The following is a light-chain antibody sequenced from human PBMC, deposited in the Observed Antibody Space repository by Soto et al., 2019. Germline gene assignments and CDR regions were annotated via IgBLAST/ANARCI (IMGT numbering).Light chain of an antibody. J-gene: IGKJ4*01. CDR2: GAS. V-gene: IGKV3-11*01. Sequence: EVVMTQSPATLSVSPGDRATLSCKASQSVSSALAWYQRKPGQAPRLLIYGASTRATAIPARFSGSGSGTDFTLTISSLEPEDFAVYYCQQRSNWPSLTFGGGTKVDIK. CDR3: QQRSNWPSLT. CDR1: QSVSSA.